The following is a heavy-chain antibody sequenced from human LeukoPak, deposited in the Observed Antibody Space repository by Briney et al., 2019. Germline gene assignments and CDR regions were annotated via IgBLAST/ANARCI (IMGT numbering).Heavy chain of an antibody. CDR2: IIPILGIA. D-gene: IGHD3-10*01. Sequence: SVKVSCKASGGTFSSYAISWVRQAPGQGIEWMGRIIPILGIANYAQKFQGRVTITADKSTSTAYMELSSLRSEDTAVYYCARDRVTMVRGVIDGGFSGDDYWGQGTLVTVSS. CDR3: ARDRVTMVRGVIDGGFSGDDY. V-gene: IGHV1-69*04. CDR1: GGTFSSYA. J-gene: IGHJ4*02.